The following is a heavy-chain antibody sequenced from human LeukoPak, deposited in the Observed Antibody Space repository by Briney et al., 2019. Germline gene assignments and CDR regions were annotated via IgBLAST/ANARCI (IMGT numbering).Heavy chain of an antibody. J-gene: IGHJ4*01. V-gene: IGHV3-48*04. CDR3: VRHFNSVATMQIDY. CDR1: GFPFSTYS. D-gene: IGHD5-12*01. Sequence: GGSLRLSCAASGFPFSTYSMNWVRQAPGRGLEWLSYIRSSGTTTYYADSVKGRFTISRDNAKNSVYLEMTSLRADDTAFYHCVRHFNSVATMQIDYWGQGILVSVSS. CDR2: IRSSGTTT.